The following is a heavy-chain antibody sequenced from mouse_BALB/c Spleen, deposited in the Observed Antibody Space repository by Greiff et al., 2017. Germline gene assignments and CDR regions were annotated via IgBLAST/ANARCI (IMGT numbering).Heavy chain of an antibody. CDR2: IWAGGST. CDR3: ARDRFTTATAWFAY. D-gene: IGHD1-2*01. J-gene: IGHJ3*01. CDR1: GFSLTSYG. V-gene: IGHV2-9*02. Sequence: VNLVESGPGLVAPSQSLSITCTVSGFSLTSYGVHWVRQPPGKGLEWLGVIWAGGSTNYNSALMSRLSISKDNSKSQVFLKMNSLQTDDTAMYYCARDRFTTATAWFAYWGQGTLVTVSA.